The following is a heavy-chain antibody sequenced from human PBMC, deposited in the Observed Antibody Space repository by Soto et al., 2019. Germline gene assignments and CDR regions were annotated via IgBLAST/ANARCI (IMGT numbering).Heavy chain of an antibody. D-gene: IGHD2-21*02. CDR2: IIPLFGTA. CDR3: VCKAACGGDCYAFDS. Sequence: QVQLVQSGAEVKKPGSSVKISCRASGGTFSSNTINWVRQAAGQGLEWMGGIIPLFGTANYAEKFQGRITVTADKSTKTEYMELRSLSSDDKAVSYCVCKAACGGDCYAFDSWGQGTLVTVSS. CDR1: GGTFSSNT. J-gene: IGHJ4*02. V-gene: IGHV1-69*06.